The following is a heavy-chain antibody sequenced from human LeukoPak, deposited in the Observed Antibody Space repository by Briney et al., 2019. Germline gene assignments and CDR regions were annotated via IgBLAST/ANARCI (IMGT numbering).Heavy chain of an antibody. CDR3: ENGKYQLVLFRD. V-gene: IGHV3-23*01. Sequence: GGSLRLSCAASGFTFSSYAMSWVRQAPGKGLEWVSTISGSGGSTYYADSHKGRFTISRDNSKNTLHLQMNSLRAEDTAVYYCENGKYQLVLFRDWGQGTLVTVSS. CDR2: ISGSGGST. D-gene: IGHD6-6*01. J-gene: IGHJ4*02. CDR1: GFTFSSYA.